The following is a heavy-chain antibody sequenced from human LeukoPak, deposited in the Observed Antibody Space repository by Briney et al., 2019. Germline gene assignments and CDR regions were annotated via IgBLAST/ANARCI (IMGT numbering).Heavy chain of an antibody. CDR2: IKQDGSEK. Sequence: GGSLRLSCAASGFSLSSHWMTWVRQVPGRGPEWVANIKQDGSEKKCLDSVKGRFTISRDNAQNSLYLQMNSLRVEDTAVYYCTRSLDEWGQGTLVTVSS. V-gene: IGHV3-7*01. CDR3: TRSLDE. J-gene: IGHJ4*02. CDR1: GFSLSSHW. D-gene: IGHD3-16*01.